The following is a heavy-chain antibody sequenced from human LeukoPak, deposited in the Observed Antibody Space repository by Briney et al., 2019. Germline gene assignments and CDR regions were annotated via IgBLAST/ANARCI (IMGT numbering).Heavy chain of an antibody. CDR3: ARDTEGTLDY. V-gene: IGHV3-7*01. CDR1: GFTFSSYE. D-gene: IGHD2-8*02. CDR2: INQYGSTI. Sequence: GSLRLSCAASGFTFSSYEMNWVRQAPGKGLEWVANINQYGSTIHYADSLKGRFTISRDNPKNSLYLQMNSLRADDTAVYYCARDTEGTLDYWGQGILVTVAS. J-gene: IGHJ4*02.